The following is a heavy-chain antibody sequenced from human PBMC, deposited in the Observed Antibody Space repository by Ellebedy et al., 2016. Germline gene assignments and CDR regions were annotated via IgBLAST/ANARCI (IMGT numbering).Heavy chain of an antibody. D-gene: IGHD6-19*01. Sequence: GGSLRLSCAASGLIVSGNFMGWVRQAPGKRLEWVSAIHGSGSTYYADSMKGRFTISRDNSKNTLFLQMNSLRAEDTAVYYCARVSVAGRGDTDLDYWGQGTLVTVSS. V-gene: IGHV3-53*01. CDR1: GLIVSGNF. CDR2: IHGSGST. J-gene: IGHJ4*02. CDR3: ARVSVAGRGDTDLDY.